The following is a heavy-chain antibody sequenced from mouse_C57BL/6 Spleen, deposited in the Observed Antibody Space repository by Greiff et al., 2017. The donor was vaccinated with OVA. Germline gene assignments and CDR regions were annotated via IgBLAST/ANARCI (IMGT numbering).Heavy chain of an antibody. J-gene: IGHJ2*01. CDR2: ISPGDGDT. CDR3: ARGTYGNSYFDY. CDR1: GYAFSSSW. D-gene: IGHD2-1*01. V-gene: IGHV1-82*01. Sequence: QVQLQQSGPELVKPGASVKISCKASGYAFSSSWMNWVKQRPGKGLEWIGRISPGDGDTNYNGKFKGKATLTADKSSSTAYMHLSSLTSEDSAVDFCARGTYGNSYFDYWGQGTTLTVSS.